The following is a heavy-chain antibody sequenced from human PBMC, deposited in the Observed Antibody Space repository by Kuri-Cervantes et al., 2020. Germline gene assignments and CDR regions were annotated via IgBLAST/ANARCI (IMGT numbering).Heavy chain of an antibody. Sequence: GESLKISCAASGFTFSDYYMSWIRQAPGKGLEWVSYISSSGSTIYYEDTVKGRFTMSRDNAKNSLYLQINSLRAEDTAVYYCARGPPYGDAFDIWGQGTIVTVSS. V-gene: IGHV3-11*01. D-gene: IGHD4-17*01. CDR2: ISSSGSTI. CDR1: GFTFSDYY. CDR3: ARGPPYGDAFDI. J-gene: IGHJ3*02.